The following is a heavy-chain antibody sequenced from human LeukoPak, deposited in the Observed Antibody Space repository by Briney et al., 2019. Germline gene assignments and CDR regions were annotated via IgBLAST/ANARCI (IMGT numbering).Heavy chain of an antibody. CDR1: GFTFSNYA. D-gene: IGHD6-19*01. Sequence: GGSLRLSCAASGFTFSNYAMSWVRQAPGKGLEWVSAISGSGVSTYYADSVKGRFTISRDNSKSTLYLQMNSLRAEDTAVYYCAFGRSWQWLVLFDYWGQGTLVTVSS. CDR2: ISGSGVST. CDR3: AFGRSWQWLVLFDY. V-gene: IGHV3-23*01. J-gene: IGHJ4*02.